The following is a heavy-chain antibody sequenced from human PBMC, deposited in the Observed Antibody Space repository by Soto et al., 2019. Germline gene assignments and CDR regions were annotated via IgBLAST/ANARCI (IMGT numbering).Heavy chain of an antibody. D-gene: IGHD3-3*01. Sequence: SVKVSCKASGGTFSGTAISWVRQAPGQGLEWMGGSIPTVGTAKYSQKFQDRVTISADKTTSTVYMELSSLRSEDTAVYYCARSLRTAIFGMLIGPFHYWGQGTLVTVSS. CDR3: ARSLRTAIFGMLIGPFHY. J-gene: IGHJ4*02. CDR1: GGTFSGTA. V-gene: IGHV1-69*06. CDR2: SIPTVGTA.